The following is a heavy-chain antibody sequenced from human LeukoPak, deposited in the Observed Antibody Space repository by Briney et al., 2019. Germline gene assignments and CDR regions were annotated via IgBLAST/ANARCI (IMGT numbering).Heavy chain of an antibody. J-gene: IGHJ5*02. CDR2: IYYSGST. Sequence: PSETLSLTCTVSGGSISSSSYYWGWIRQPPGKGLEWIGSIYYSGSTYYNLSLKSRVTISVDTSKNQFSLKLSSVTAADTAVYYCARDRKYYYDSSGYGPSPTRPKHNWFDPWGQGTLVTVSS. CDR1: GGSISSSSYY. D-gene: IGHD3-22*01. V-gene: IGHV4-39*07. CDR3: ARDRKYYYDSSGYGPSPTRPKHNWFDP.